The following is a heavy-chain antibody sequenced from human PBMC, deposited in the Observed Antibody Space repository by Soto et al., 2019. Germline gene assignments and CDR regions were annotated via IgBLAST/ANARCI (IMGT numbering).Heavy chain of an antibody. CDR3: ARWVEVSLDYFDS. Sequence: SETLSLTCAVSGGSISRGGYSWSWIRQPPGKGPEWIGYIYHSGSTYYNPSLKSRVTISVDRSKNQFSLKLSSVTAADTAVYYCARWVEVSLDYFDSWGQGTPVT. V-gene: IGHV4-30-2*01. CDR1: GGSISRGGYS. CDR2: IYHSGST. J-gene: IGHJ4*02. D-gene: IGHD2-15*01.